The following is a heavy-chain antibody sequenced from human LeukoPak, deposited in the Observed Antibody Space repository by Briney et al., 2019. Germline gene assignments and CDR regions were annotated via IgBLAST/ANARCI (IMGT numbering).Heavy chain of an antibody. V-gene: IGHV4-59*01. D-gene: IGHD6-19*01. CDR1: GGSISTFY. CDR3: ARAVEAFDI. Sequence: SETLSLTCTVSGGSISTFYWSWIRQPPGKGLEWIGYIYYSGSTKYNSSLKSRVTISVDTSKNQFSLKLSSVTAADTAAYYCARAVEAFDIWGQGTMVTVSS. J-gene: IGHJ3*02. CDR2: IYYSGST.